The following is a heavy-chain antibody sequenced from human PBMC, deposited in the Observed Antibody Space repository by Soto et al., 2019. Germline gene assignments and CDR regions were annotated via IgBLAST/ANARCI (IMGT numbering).Heavy chain of an antibody. Sequence: EVQLLESGGGLVQPGGSLRLSCAASGFTFGSYAMTWVRQAPGKGLEWVSVISGSGGNTYYANSVKGRFTVSRDNSKNTLYLQMSSLRAEDTAFYYCAKDGEYSSSPYWGQGPLVTVSS. D-gene: IGHD6-6*01. J-gene: IGHJ4*02. CDR3: AKDGEYSSSPY. CDR1: GFTFGSYA. CDR2: ISGSGGNT. V-gene: IGHV3-23*01.